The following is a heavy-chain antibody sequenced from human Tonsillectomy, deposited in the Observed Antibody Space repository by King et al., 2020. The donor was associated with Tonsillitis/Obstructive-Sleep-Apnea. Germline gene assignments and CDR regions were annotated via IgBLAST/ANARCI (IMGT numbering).Heavy chain of an antibody. V-gene: IGHV4-4*02. CDR2: IYHSGST. CDR3: ARPVGTTTGSSYYMDV. D-gene: IGHD1-26*01. J-gene: IGHJ6*03. CDR1: GGSISGSTW. Sequence: VQLQESGPGLVKPSGTLSLTCAVSGGSISGSTWWTWVRQPPGKGLEWIGEIYHSGSTNYNPSLKSRVTISLDNSKNQFSLRLSSVTAADTAVYYCARPVGTTTGSSYYMDVWGKGTTVTVSS.